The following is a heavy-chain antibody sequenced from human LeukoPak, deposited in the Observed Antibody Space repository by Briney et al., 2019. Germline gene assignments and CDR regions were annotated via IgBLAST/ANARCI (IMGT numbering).Heavy chain of an antibody. Sequence: SVKVSCKASGGTFSSYAISWVRQAPGQGLEWMGGIIPIFGTANYAQKFQGRVTITADESTSTAYMELSSLRSEDTAVYYCAREPYPLRYYFDYWGQGTLVTVSS. V-gene: IGHV1-69*13. CDR3: AREPYPLRYYFDY. CDR2: IIPIFGTA. CDR1: GGTFSSYA. D-gene: IGHD2-21*01. J-gene: IGHJ4*02.